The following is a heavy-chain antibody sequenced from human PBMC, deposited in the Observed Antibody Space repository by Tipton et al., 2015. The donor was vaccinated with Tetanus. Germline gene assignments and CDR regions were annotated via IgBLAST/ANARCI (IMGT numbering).Heavy chain of an antibody. CDR1: GVSISSYY. CDR2: IFYAGST. V-gene: IGHV4-59*08. J-gene: IGHJ4*02. Sequence: TLSLTCTVSGVSISSYYWSWIRQSPGKGPEWIGYIFYAGSTNSNPSLKSRVTISVDKAKNQFSLRLDSLTAADTAVYYCARAAGFLGLTHDFWGRGTLVSVSS. D-gene: IGHD2/OR15-2a*01. CDR3: ARAAGFLGLTHDF.